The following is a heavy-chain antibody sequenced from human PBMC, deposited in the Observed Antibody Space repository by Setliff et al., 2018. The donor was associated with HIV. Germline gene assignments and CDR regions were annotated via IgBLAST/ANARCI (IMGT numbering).Heavy chain of an antibody. CDR3: VRGSGYYYFDN. D-gene: IGHD3-22*01. CDR2: MNTDGSST. V-gene: IGHV3-74*01. J-gene: IGHJ4*02. CDR1: GFNFDDYS. Sequence: GGSLRLSCAASGFNFDDYSMHWVRQAPGKGLVWVFGMNTDGSSTRYADSVKGRFTISRDNAKNMLYLQMNSLSADDTAVYYCVRGSGYYYFDNWGQGALVTVSS.